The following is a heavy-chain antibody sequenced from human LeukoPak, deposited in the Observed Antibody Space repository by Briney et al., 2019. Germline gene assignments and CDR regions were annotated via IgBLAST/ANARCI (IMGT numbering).Heavy chain of an antibody. CDR2: INPNSGGT. Sequence: ASVKVSCKASGYTFTSYDINWVRQATGQGLEWMGWINPNSGGTNYAQKFQGRVTMTRDTSISTAYMELSRLRSDDTAVYYCARDRGSRPGIVGAPCYWGQGTLVTVSS. D-gene: IGHD1-26*01. CDR1: GYTFTSYD. CDR3: ARDRGSRPGIVGAPCY. J-gene: IGHJ4*02. V-gene: IGHV1-2*02.